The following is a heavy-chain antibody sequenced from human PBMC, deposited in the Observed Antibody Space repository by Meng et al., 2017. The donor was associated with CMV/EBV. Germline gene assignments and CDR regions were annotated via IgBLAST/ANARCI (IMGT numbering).Heavy chain of an antibody. Sequence: SETLSLTCAVYGGSFSGYYWSWIRQPPGKGLEWIGEINHSGSTNYNQSLKSRVTISVDTSKNQFSLKLSSVNAADTAVYYCARGRYCSSTSCYGMDVWGQGTTVTVSS. V-gene: IGHV4-34*01. J-gene: IGHJ6*02. CDR2: INHSGST. CDR3: ARGRYCSSTSCYGMDV. D-gene: IGHD2-2*01. CDR1: GGSFSGYY.